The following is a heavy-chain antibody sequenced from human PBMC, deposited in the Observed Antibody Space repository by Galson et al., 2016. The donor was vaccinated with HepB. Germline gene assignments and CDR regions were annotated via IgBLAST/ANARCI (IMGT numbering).Heavy chain of an antibody. Sequence: SLRLSCAASGFSFSSYGMNWVRQAPGKGLEWVSVISGSGGSTYYADSVKGRFTISRDNSKNTLYLQMNSLRAEDTAVYYCAKDLYYYDSSGQSFFDYWGQGTQVTVSS. CDR1: GFSFSSYG. CDR2: ISGSGGST. CDR3: AKDLYYYDSSGQSFFDY. V-gene: IGHV3-23*01. D-gene: IGHD3-22*01. J-gene: IGHJ4*02.